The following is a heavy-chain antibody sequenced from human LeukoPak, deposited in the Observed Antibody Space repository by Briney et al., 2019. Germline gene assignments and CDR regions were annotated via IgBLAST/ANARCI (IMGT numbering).Heavy chain of an antibody. V-gene: IGHV7-4-1*02. CDR1: GYTFTSYA. CDR2: INTNTGNP. J-gene: IGHJ4*02. D-gene: IGHD3-9*01. CDR3: ARADVEDFDWLLSSTHFDY. Sequence: ASVKVSCKASGYTFTSYAMNWVRQAPGQGLEWMGWINTNTGNPTYAQGFTGRFVFSLDTSVSTAYLQISSLKAEDTAVYYCARADVEDFDWLLSSTHFDYWGQGTLVTVSS.